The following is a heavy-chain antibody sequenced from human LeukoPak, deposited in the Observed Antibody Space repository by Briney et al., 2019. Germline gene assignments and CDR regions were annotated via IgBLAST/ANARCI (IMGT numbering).Heavy chain of an antibody. CDR1: GFTFSSYW. CDR2: IKQDGSEK. Sequence: GGSLRLSFAASGFTFSSYWMSWVRQAPGKGLEWVANIKQDGSEKYYVDSVKGRFTISRDNAKNSLYLQMNSLRAEDTAVYYCARDRGNWNDEPPFDYWGQGTLVTVSS. CDR3: ARDRGNWNDEPPFDY. V-gene: IGHV3-7*01. J-gene: IGHJ4*02. D-gene: IGHD1-20*01.